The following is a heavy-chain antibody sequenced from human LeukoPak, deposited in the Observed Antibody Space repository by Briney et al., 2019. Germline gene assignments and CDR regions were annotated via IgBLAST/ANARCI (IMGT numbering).Heavy chain of an antibody. CDR2: INHSGST. CDR1: GGSFSGYY. Sequence: PSETLSLTCAVYGGSFSGYYWSWIRQPPGKGLEWIGEINHSGSTNYNPSLKSRVTISVDTSKNQFSLKLSSVTAADTAVYYCARYYYDSSGYEKVEYFQHWGQGTLVTVSS. D-gene: IGHD3-22*01. CDR3: ARYYYDSSGYEKVEYFQH. J-gene: IGHJ1*01. V-gene: IGHV4-34*01.